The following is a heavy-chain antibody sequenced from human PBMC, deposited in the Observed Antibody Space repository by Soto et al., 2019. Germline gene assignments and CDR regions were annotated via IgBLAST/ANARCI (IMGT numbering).Heavy chain of an antibody. D-gene: IGHD2-15*01. V-gene: IGHV1-69*06. J-gene: IGHJ3*02. CDR3: AILAPTPYDAFAI. CDR1: GGTFSSYA. CDR2: IIPIFGTA. Sequence: SVKVSCKASGGTFSSYAISCVRQAPGQGLEWMGGIIPIFGTANYAQKFQGRVTITADKSTSTAYMELSSLRSEDTAVYYCAILAPTPYDAFAIWGQGTMVTVSS.